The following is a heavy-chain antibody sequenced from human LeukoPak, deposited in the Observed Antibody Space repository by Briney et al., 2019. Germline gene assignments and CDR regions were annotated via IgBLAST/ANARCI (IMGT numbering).Heavy chain of an antibody. CDR1: GFTFSSYA. Sequence: GGSLRLSCAASGFTFSSYAISWVRQAPGQGLEWMGRIIPILGIANYAQKFQGRVTITADKSTSTAYMELSGLRSEDTAVYYCARTSIAAAGSAFDIWGQGTMVTVSS. D-gene: IGHD6-13*01. V-gene: IGHV1-69*04. J-gene: IGHJ3*02. CDR2: IIPILGIA. CDR3: ARTSIAAAGSAFDI.